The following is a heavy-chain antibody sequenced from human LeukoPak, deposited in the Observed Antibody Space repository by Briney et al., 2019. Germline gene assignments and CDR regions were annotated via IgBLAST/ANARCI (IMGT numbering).Heavy chain of an antibody. CDR3: ARRGIDCGGDCFDY. D-gene: IGHD2-21*01. V-gene: IGHV5-51*01. Sequence: GESLKISCQGFGYSFTSYWIAWVRQMPGKGLEYMGIIYPHDSDTRYSPSFQGQVTISADKSISTAYLQWSSLKASDTAIYFCARRGIDCGGDCFDYWGQGSLVTVSS. CDR2: IYPHDSDT. J-gene: IGHJ4*02. CDR1: GYSFTSYW.